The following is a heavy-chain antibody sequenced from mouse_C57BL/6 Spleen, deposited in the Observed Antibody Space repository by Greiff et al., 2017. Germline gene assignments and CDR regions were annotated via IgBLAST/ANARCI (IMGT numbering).Heavy chain of an antibody. V-gene: IGHV1-82*01. CDR2: IYPGDGDT. Sequence: VQLQQSGPELVKPGASVKISCKASGYAFSSSWMNWVKQRPGKGLEWIGRIYPGDGDTNYNGKFKGKATLTADKSSSTAYKQLSSLTSEDSAVYFCAREKSLCMDYWGQGTSVTVSS. CDR1: GYAFSSSW. J-gene: IGHJ4*01. CDR3: AREKSLCMDY.